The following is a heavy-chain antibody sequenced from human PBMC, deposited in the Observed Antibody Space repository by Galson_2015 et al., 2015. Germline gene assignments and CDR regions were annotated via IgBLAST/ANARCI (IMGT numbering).Heavy chain of an antibody. J-gene: IGHJ6*02. CDR3: AKEPYCSSTSCPRGEGYYYYYGMDV. CDR1: GFTFSSYG. V-gene: IGHV3-30*18. D-gene: IGHD2-2*01. Sequence: SLRLSCAASGFTFSSYGMHWVRQAPGKGLEWVAVISYDGSNKYYADSVKGRFTISRDNSKNTLYLQMNSLRAEDTAVYYCAKEPYCSSTSCPRGEGYYYYYGMDVWGQGTTVTVSS. CDR2: ISYDGSNK.